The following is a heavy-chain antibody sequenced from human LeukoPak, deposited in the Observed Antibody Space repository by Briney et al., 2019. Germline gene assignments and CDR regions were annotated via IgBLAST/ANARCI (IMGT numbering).Heavy chain of an antibody. CDR2: IRESGTGT. CDR3: ARGQQLGDFDY. J-gene: IGHJ4*02. D-gene: IGHD6-13*01. V-gene: IGHV3-23*01. Sequence: GGSQRLPCAASGYPFTRYCMRWARQAPGKGLEWLSAIRESGTGTWYEDSVKGPFTISRANSKNTLSLQMNGLRAEDTAVYYCARGQQLGDFDYWGQGTLVTVSS. CDR1: GYPFTRYC.